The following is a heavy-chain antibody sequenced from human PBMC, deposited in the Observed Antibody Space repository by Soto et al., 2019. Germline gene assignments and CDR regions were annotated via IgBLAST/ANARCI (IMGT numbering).Heavy chain of an antibody. CDR2: IYYSGST. CDR3: ARGPPRGIFRRGPPRVRRDY. Sequence: PSETLSLTCTVSGGSISSGGYYWSWIRQHPGKGLEWIGYIYYSGSTYYNPSLKSRVTISVDTSKNQFSLKLSSVTAADTAVYYCARGPPRGIFRRGPPRVRRDYWGQGTLVTVSS. CDR1: GGSISSGGYY. D-gene: IGHD3-10*01. J-gene: IGHJ4*02. V-gene: IGHV4-31*03.